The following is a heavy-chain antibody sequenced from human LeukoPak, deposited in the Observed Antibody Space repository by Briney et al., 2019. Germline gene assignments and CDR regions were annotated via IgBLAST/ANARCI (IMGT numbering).Heavy chain of an antibody. Sequence: ASETLSLTCTVSGGSISSSSYYWSWIRQPPGKGLEWIGEINHSGSTNYNPSLKSRVTISVDTSKNQFSLKLSSVTAADTAVYYCARRGSYYYDSSGYYAFDYWGQGTLVTVSS. J-gene: IGHJ4*02. CDR1: GGSISSSSYY. D-gene: IGHD3-22*01. CDR3: ARRGSYYYDSSGYYAFDY. CDR2: INHSGST. V-gene: IGHV4-39*07.